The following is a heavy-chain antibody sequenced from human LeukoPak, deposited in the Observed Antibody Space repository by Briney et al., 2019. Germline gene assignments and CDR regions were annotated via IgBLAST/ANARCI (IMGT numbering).Heavy chain of an antibody. J-gene: IGHJ4*02. V-gene: IGHV3-53*05. Sequence: SGGALRLSCAASGFTVSSNYMSWVRQAPGKGLGWVSVIYSGGSTYYADSVKGRFTISRDNSKNSLYLQINSLTTEDTAFYFGAKDGKGGSSWYGIFDYWGQGTLVTVSS. D-gene: IGHD6-13*01. CDR1: GFTVSSNY. CDR3: AKDGKGGSSWYGIFDY. CDR2: IYSGGST.